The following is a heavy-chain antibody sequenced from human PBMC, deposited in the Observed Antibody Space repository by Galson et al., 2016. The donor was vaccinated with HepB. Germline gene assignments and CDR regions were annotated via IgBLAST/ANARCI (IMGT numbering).Heavy chain of an antibody. CDR3: AKEPSAGWYGSEYFQY. CDR2: ISSNVGST. J-gene: IGHJ1*01. D-gene: IGHD6-19*01. V-gene: IGHV3-23*01. CDR1: GFTFSDYA. Sequence: SLKLSCAASGFTFSDYAMSWGRQAPGKGLEWVSSISSNVGSTYYADSVKGRFTISRDNSKNTLYLQMNSLRPEDTALYYCAKEPSAGWYGSEYFQYWGQGTLVIVSS.